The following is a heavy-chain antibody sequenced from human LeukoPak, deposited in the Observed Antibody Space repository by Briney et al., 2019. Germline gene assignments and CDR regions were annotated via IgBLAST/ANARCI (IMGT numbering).Heavy chain of an antibody. J-gene: IGHJ4*02. CDR2: IFYSGRT. D-gene: IGHD5-18*01. V-gene: IGHV4-39*07. CDR1: GGSISSSTYY. Sequence: PSETLSLTCTVSGGSISSSTYYWGWIRQPPGKGLEWIGSIFYSGRTYYNPSLKSRVTMSVDTSKNQFSLRLSSVNAADTAVYYCARSPTKRVTEDYWGQGTLVTVSS. CDR3: ARSPTKRVTEDY.